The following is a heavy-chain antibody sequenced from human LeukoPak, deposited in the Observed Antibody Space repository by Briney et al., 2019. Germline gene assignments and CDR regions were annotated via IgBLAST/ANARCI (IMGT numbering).Heavy chain of an antibody. Sequence: SETLSLTCAVYGGSFSGYYWSWIRQPPGKGLEWIGEINHSGSTNYNPSLKSRVTISVDTSKNQFSLKLSSVTAADTAVYYCARYSSSWYWFDPWGQGTLVTVSS. CDR3: ARYSSSWYWFDP. CDR2: INHSGST. CDR1: GGSFSGYY. J-gene: IGHJ5*02. V-gene: IGHV4-34*01. D-gene: IGHD6-13*01.